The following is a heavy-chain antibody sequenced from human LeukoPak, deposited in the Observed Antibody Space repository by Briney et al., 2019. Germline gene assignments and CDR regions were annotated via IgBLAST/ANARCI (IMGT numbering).Heavy chain of an antibody. CDR3: ATLIVVVRNNWFDP. V-gene: IGHV3-30*02. CDR1: EFTFSSYG. J-gene: IGHJ5*02. Sequence: GGSLRLSCAASEFTFSSYGMHWVRQAPGKGLEWVAFIRYDGSNKYYADSVKGRFTISRDNSKNTLYLQMNSLRAEDTAVYCCATLIVVVRNNWFDPWGQGTLVTVSS. D-gene: IGHD2-2*01. CDR2: IRYDGSNK.